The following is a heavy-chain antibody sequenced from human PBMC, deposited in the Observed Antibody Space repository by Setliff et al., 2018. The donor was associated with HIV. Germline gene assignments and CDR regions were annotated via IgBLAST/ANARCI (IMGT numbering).Heavy chain of an antibody. CDR3: ARALKTTDGFTTPYDSGPFYF. V-gene: IGHV4-31*03. J-gene: IGHJ4*02. Sequence: SETLSLTCSVSGSFISTGGFYYSISRHHPGKGLEWIGRLQSSVPSLYISSLKSRLTMSVDTSKNQFSMELTSVTVADTAIYYFARALKTTDGFTTPYDSGPFYFWGQGHLVTV. CDR1: GSFISTGGFY. CDR2: LQSSVPS. D-gene: IGHD4-4*01.